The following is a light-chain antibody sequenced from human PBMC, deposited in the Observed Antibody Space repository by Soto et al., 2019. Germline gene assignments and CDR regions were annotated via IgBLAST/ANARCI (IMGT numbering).Light chain of an antibody. CDR2: KDT. Sequence: SYELTQPPSVSVSPGQTASITCSGDKLGDKYVSWYQQKSGQSPVMVMYKDTKRPSGIPERFSGSNSGNTATLTISGTQAMDEADYYCQAWDSSTGVFGGGTKVTVL. V-gene: IGLV3-1*01. CDR1: KLGDKY. CDR3: QAWDSSTGV. J-gene: IGLJ2*01.